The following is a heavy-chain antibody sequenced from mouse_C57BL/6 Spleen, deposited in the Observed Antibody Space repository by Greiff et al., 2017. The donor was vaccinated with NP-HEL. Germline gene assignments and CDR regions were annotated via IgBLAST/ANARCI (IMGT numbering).Heavy chain of an antibody. Sequence: VQLQQSGPELVKPGASVKISCKASGYAFSSSWMNWVKQRPGKGLEWIGRIYPGDGDTNYNGKFKGKATLTADKSSSTAYMQLSSLTSEDSAVYFCARSSLLLPFDYWGQGTTLTVSS. CDR2: IYPGDGDT. J-gene: IGHJ2*01. CDR1: GYAFSSSW. CDR3: ARSSLLLPFDY. D-gene: IGHD1-1*01. V-gene: IGHV1-82*01.